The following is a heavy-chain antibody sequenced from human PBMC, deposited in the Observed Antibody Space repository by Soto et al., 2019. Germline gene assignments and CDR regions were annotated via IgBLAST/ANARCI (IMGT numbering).Heavy chain of an antibody. CDR3: ARRYSSSFDY. CDR2: IYYSGST. V-gene: IGHV4-59*08. Sequence: PSETLSLTCTVSGGSISSYYWSWIRQPPGKGLEWIGYIYYSGSTNYNPSLKSRVTISVATSKNQFSLKLSSVTAADTAVYYCARRYSSSFDYWGQGTLVTVSS. CDR1: GGSISSYY. D-gene: IGHD6-13*01. J-gene: IGHJ4*02.